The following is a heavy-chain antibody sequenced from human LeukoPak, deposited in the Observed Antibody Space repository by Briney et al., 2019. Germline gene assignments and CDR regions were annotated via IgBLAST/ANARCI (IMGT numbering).Heavy chain of an antibody. D-gene: IGHD3-10*01. CDR2: ISTIGSL. V-gene: IGHV3-66*04. CDR1: GFDVSSSY. Sequence: PGGSPRLSCEASGFDVSSSYMSWVRQAPGKGLECVAVISTIGSLYYTDSVQGRFVISRDISKNTLDLQMNSLRAEDTAVYYCAKPVGVRGVSEYYFDYWGQGTLVTVSS. CDR3: AKPVGVRGVSEYYFDY. J-gene: IGHJ4*02.